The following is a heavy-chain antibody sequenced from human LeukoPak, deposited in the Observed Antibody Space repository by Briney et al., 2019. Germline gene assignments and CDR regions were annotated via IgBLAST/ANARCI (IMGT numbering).Heavy chain of an antibody. D-gene: IGHD7-27*01. Sequence: SETLSLTCTVSGGSISSYYWSWIRQPPGKGLEWIGYIYYSGSTYYNPSLKSRVTISVDTSKNQFSLKLSSVTAADTAVYYCARGSPSNWGSNYFDYWGQGTLVTVSS. V-gene: IGHV4-30-4*08. CDR2: IYYSGST. J-gene: IGHJ4*02. CDR3: ARGSPSNWGSNYFDY. CDR1: GGSISSYY.